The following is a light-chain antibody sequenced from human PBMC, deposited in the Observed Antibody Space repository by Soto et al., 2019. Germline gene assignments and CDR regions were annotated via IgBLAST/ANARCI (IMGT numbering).Light chain of an antibody. CDR1: SSDFGSYNL. J-gene: IGLJ2*01. CDR3: SSYAGSSTFVL. V-gene: IGLV2-23*02. Sequence: QSALTQPASVSGSPGQSITISCTGASSDFGSYNLVSWYRHHPGKAPKLMIYEVSKRPSGVSNRFSGSKSGNTASLTISGLQAEDEADYYRSSYAGSSTFVLFGGGTKLTVL. CDR2: EVS.